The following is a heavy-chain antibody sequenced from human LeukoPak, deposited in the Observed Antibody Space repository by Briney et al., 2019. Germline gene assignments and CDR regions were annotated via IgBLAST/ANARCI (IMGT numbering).Heavy chain of an antibody. V-gene: IGHV3-48*03. CDR1: GFTFSSYE. D-gene: IGHD3-10*02. J-gene: IGHJ6*04. CDR2: ISSSGSTI. Sequence: PGGSLRLSCAASGFTFSSYEMNWVRQAPGKGLEWVSYISSSGSTIYYADSVNGRFTISRDNAKNSLYLQMNGLRAEDTAVYYCAELGITMIGGVWGKGTTVTISS. CDR3: AELGITMIGGV.